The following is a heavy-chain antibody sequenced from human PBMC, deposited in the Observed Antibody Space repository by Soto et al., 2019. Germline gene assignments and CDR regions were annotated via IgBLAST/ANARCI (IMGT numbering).Heavy chain of an antibody. V-gene: IGHV3-30*18. CDR3: AKDRPYRLGELGDAVDY. J-gene: IGHJ4*02. Sequence: QVQLVESGGGVVQPGRSLRLSCAASGFTFSSYGMHWVRQAPGKGLEWVAVISYDGSNKYYADSVKGRFTISRDNSKNTLYLQMNSLRAEDTAVYYCAKDRPYRLGELGDAVDYWGQGTLVTVSS. D-gene: IGHD3-16*01. CDR1: GFTFSSYG. CDR2: ISYDGSNK.